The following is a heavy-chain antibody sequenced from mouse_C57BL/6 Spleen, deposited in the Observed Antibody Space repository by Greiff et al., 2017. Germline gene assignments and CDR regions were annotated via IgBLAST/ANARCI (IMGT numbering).Heavy chain of an antibody. CDR2: IYPGDGDT. D-gene: IGHD2-4*01. J-gene: IGHJ1*03. CDR3: AIDDYDRYFDV. CDR1: GYAFSSSW. Sequence: VKLQQSGPELVKPGASVKISCKASGYAFSSSWMNWVKQRPGKGLEWIGRIYPGDGDTNYNGKFKGKATLTADKSSSTAYMQLSRLTSEDSAVYFCAIDDYDRYFDVWGTGTTVTVSS. V-gene: IGHV1-82*01.